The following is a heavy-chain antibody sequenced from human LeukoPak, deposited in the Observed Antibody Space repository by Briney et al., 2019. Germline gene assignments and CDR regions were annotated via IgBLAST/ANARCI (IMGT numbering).Heavy chain of an antibody. D-gene: IGHD3-10*01. CDR3: ARGLYYYGSGSPNDY. Sequence: ASVKVSCKASGYTFTSYGISWVRQAPGQGLEWMGWISAYNGNTNYAQKLQGRVTMTTDTSTSTAYMELRCLRSDDTAVYYCARGLYYYGSGSPNDYWGQGTLVTVSS. J-gene: IGHJ4*02. V-gene: IGHV1-18*01. CDR1: GYTFTSYG. CDR2: ISAYNGNT.